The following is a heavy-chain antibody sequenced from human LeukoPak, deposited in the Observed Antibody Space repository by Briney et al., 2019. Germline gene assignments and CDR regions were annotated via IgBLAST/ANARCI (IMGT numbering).Heavy chain of an antibody. CDR1: GYTFTSYY. J-gene: IGHJ5*02. D-gene: IGHD3-9*01. Sequence: ASVKVSCKASGYTFTSYYMHWVRQAPGQGLEWMGIINPSGGSTSYAQKFQGRVTITADESTSTAYMELSSLRSEDTAVYYCATTMAYYDILTGPHPWGQGTLVTVSS. CDR3: ATTMAYYDILTGPHP. V-gene: IGHV1-46*01. CDR2: INPSGGST.